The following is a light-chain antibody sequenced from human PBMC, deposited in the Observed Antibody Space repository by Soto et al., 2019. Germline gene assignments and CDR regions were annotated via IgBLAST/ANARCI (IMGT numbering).Light chain of an antibody. J-gene: IGKJ1*01. Sequence: EIVMTQSPATLSVSPGERATLSCRASQSVNSNLAWYQQKPGQAPRLLIYGASTRATGIPARFSGSGSGTEFTLTISSLQPDDVATYYCQQYNTYWTFGQGTKVEIK. CDR2: GAS. CDR3: QQYNTYWT. V-gene: IGKV3-15*01. CDR1: QSVNSN.